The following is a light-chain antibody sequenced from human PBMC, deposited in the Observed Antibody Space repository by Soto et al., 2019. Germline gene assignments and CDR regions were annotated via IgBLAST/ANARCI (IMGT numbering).Light chain of an antibody. CDR1: QSVSSY. V-gene: IGKV3-11*01. CDR2: DAS. Sequence: EIVLTQSPATLSLSPGERATHSCRASQSVSSYLAWYQQKPGQAPRLLIYDASNRATGIPARFSGSGSGTDFTLTISSLEPEDFAVYYCQQRSNWPPMYTFGQGTKVDI. CDR3: QQRSNWPPMYT. J-gene: IGKJ2*01.